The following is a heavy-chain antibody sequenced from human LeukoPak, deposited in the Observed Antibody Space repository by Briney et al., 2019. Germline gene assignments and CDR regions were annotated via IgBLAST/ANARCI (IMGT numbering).Heavy chain of an antibody. V-gene: IGHV3-23*01. CDR1: GFTFSSYA. D-gene: IGHD3-22*01. J-gene: IGHJ4*02. Sequence: GASLRLSCAASGFTFSSYAMSWVRQAPGKGLEWVSAISGSGGSTYYADSVKGRFTISRDNSKNTLYLQMNSLRAEDTAVYYCARARGITMTSFCYFDYWGQGTLVTVSS. CDR2: ISGSGGST. CDR3: ARARGITMTSFCYFDY.